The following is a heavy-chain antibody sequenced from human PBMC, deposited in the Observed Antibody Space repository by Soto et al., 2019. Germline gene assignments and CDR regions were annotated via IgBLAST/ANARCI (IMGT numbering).Heavy chain of an antibody. CDR1: GFTFDDYA. CDR2: ISWNSGSI. D-gene: IGHD3-10*01. Sequence: GGSLRLSCAASGFTFDDYAMHWVRQAPGKGLEWVSGISWNSGSIGYADSVKGRFTISRDNAKNSLYLQMNSLRAEDTALYYCAKGDLSGSGSYSAYYFDYWGQGTLVTVSS. CDR3: AKGDLSGSGSYSAYYFDY. V-gene: IGHV3-9*01. J-gene: IGHJ4*02.